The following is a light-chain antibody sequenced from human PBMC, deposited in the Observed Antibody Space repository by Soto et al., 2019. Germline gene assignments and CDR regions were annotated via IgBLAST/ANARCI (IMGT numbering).Light chain of an antibody. Sequence: QSALTQPASVSGSPGQSITISCTGTSNDIGTYKYVSWYQHHPGKAPKLIIFEVSYRPSGVSNRFSGSKSGNTASLTISGLLPEDEADYYCHSYTRSSTYVFGSGTKVTVL. J-gene: IGLJ1*01. CDR2: EVS. CDR3: HSYTRSSTYV. CDR1: SNDIGTYKY. V-gene: IGLV2-14*01.